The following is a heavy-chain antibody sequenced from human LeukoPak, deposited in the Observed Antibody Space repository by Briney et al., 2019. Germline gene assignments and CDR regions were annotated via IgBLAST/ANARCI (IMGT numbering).Heavy chain of an antibody. CDR1: GGSISSSSYY. Sequence: SQTLSLTCTVSGGSISSSSYYWGWIRQPPGKGLEWIRSIYYSGSTYYNPSLKSRVTISVDTSKNQFSLKLSSVTAADTAVYYCARLTPVLRFLEWLFLPLDYWGQGTLVTVSS. D-gene: IGHD3-3*01. J-gene: IGHJ4*02. V-gene: IGHV4-39*01. CDR3: ARLTPVLRFLEWLFLPLDY. CDR2: IYYSGST.